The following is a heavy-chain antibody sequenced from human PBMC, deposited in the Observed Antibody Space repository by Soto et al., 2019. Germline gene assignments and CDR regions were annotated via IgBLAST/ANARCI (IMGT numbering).Heavy chain of an antibody. CDR3: ARVSPGSSGWYVPSYSYYYYGMDV. CDR2: ISYDGSNK. J-gene: IGHJ6*02. D-gene: IGHD6-19*01. CDR1: GFTFSSYA. V-gene: IGHV3-30-3*01. Sequence: QVQLVESGGGVVQPGRSLRLSCAASGFTFSSYAMHWVRQAPGKGLEWVAVISYDGSNKYYADSVKGRFTISRDNSKNTLXXQXNXXRAEDTAVYYCARVSPGSSGWYVPSYSYYYYGMDVWGQGTTVTVSS.